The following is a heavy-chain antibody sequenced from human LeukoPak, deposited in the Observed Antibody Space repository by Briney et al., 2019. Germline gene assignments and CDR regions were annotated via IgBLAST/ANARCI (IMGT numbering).Heavy chain of an antibody. CDR2: ISGSGGSA. V-gene: IGHV3-23*01. CDR1: GFTFSSYG. Sequence: GGSLRLSCAASGFTFSSYGMSWVRQAPGKGLEWVSAISGSGGSAYYADSVKGRFTISRDNSKNTLYLQMNSLRAEDTAVYYCAKSIVVVTAPGYWGQGTLVTVSS. CDR3: AKSIVVVTAPGY. J-gene: IGHJ4*02. D-gene: IGHD2-21*02.